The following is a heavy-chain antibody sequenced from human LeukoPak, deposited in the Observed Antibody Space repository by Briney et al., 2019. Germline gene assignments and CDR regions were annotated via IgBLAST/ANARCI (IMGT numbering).Heavy chain of an antibody. CDR1: GYSFTSRW. J-gene: IGHJ4*02. CDR2: IYPDDSDI. CDR3: ATFSNYGDFFDF. V-gene: IGHV5-51*01. Sequence: GESLKISCQGSGYSFTSRWIAWVRQMPGKGLEWMGIIYPDDSDIRYNPSFQGQVTMSADKSVNVAYLQWSSLKASDTAMYYYATFSNYGDFFDFWGQGTLVTVSS. D-gene: IGHD4-17*01.